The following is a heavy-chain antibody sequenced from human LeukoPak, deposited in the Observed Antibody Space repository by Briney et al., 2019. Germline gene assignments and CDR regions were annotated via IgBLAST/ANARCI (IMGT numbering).Heavy chain of an antibody. J-gene: IGHJ4*02. D-gene: IGHD2-8*01. CDR1: GFTFDDYG. Sequence: GGSLRLSCAASGFTFDDYGMSWVRQAPGKGLEWVSGINWNGGSTGYADSVKGRITISRDNSKNSLYLQMNSLRAEDTAVYYCARALIGYYFDYWGQGTLVTVSS. V-gene: IGHV3-20*04. CDR3: ARALIGYYFDY. CDR2: INWNGGST.